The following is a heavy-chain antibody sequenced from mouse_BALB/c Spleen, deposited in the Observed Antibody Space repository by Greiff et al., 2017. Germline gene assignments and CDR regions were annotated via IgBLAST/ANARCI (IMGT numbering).Heavy chain of an antibody. CDR3: ARWRNGSMDY. Sequence: QVQLKQSGAELVRPGVSVKISCKGSGYTFTDYAMHWVKQSHAKSLEWIGVISTYYGDASYNQKFKGKATMTVDKSSSTAYMELARLTSEDSAIYYCARWRNGSMDYWGQGTSVTVSS. CDR2: ISTYYGDA. J-gene: IGHJ4*01. V-gene: IGHV1S137*01. CDR1: GYTFTDYA.